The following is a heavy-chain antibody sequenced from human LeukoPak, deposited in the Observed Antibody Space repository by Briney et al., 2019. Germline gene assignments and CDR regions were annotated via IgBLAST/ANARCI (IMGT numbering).Heavy chain of an antibody. V-gene: IGHV1-69*13. D-gene: IGHD4-17*01. CDR2: IIPIFGTA. J-gene: IGHJ5*02. Sequence: GASVKVSCKASGYTFTGYYMHWVRQAPGQGLEWMGGIIPIFGTANYAQKFQGRVTITADESTSTAYMELSSLRSEDTAVYYCATRVLDYGDYGYWFDPWGQGTLVTVSS. CDR3: ATRVLDYGDYGYWFDP. CDR1: GYTFTGYY.